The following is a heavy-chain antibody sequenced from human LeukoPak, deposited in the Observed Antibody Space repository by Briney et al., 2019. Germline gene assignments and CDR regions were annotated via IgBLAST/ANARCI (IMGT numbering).Heavy chain of an antibody. Sequence: PGGSLRLSCAASGFTFISYAIHWVRQAPGKGLEWVAVISFHGTDSFYADSVKGRFTISRDNAKNSLYLQMNSLRAEDTAVYYCARDLSYYDSSGCYGGQGTLVTVSS. CDR2: ISFHGTDS. V-gene: IGHV3-30*04. D-gene: IGHD3-22*01. CDR1: GFTFISYA. J-gene: IGHJ4*02. CDR3: ARDLSYYDSSGCY.